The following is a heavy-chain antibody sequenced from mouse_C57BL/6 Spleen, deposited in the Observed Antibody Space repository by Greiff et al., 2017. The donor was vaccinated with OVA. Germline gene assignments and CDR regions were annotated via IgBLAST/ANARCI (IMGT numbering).Heavy chain of an antibody. Sequence: VKLVESGPGLVAPSQSLSITCTVSGFSLTSYAISWVRQPPGKGLEWLGVIWTGGGTNYNSAPKSRLSISKDNSKSQIFLKMNSLQTDDTARYYCASFDGEAMDYWGQGTSVTVSS. J-gene: IGHJ4*01. CDR3: ASFDGEAMDY. CDR2: IWTGGGT. D-gene: IGHD1-2*01. V-gene: IGHV2-9-1*01. CDR1: GFSLTSYA.